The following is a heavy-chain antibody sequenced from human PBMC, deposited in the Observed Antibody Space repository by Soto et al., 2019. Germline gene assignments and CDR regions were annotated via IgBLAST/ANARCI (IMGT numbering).Heavy chain of an antibody. J-gene: IGHJ4*02. D-gene: IGHD5-12*01. CDR2: IYYSGST. CDR3: ARRDGYNYPVDY. V-gene: IGHV4-39*01. CDR1: GGSISSSSYY. Sequence: QLQLQESGPGLVKPSETLSLTCTVSGGSISSSSYYWGWIRQPPGKGLEWIGSIYYSGSTYYNPSLKSRATISVDTSKNQFSLKLSSVTAADTAVYYCARRDGYNYPVDYWGQGTLVTVSS.